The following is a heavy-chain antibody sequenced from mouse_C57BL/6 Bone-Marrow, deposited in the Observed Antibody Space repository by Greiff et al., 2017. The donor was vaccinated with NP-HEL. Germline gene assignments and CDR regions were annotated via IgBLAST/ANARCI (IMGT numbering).Heavy chain of an antibody. D-gene: IGHD2-3*01. Sequence: EVQLVESGGGLVQPKGSLKLSCAASGFSFNTYAMNWVRQAPGKGLEWVARIRSKSNNYATYYADSLKDRFTISRDDSESMLYLQMNNLKTEDKAMYYCVRQGYDGYYLDYWGQGTTLTVSS. CDR1: GFSFNTYA. CDR3: VRQGYDGYYLDY. CDR2: IRSKSNNYAT. V-gene: IGHV10-1*01. J-gene: IGHJ2*01.